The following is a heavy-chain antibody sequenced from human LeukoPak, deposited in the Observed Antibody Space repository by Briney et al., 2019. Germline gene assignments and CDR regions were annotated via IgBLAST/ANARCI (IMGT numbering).Heavy chain of an antibody. CDR3: ARGVYIAAAQYGY. D-gene: IGHD6-13*01. CDR1: GGSISSYY. Sequence: PSETLSLTCTVSGGSISSYYWSWIRQPPGKGLEWIGYIYYSGTTNYNPSLKSRVTIAVDTSKNQFSLKLSSVTAADTAVYYCARGVYIAAAQYGYWGQGTLVTGSS. J-gene: IGHJ4*02. V-gene: IGHV4-59*01. CDR2: IYYSGTT.